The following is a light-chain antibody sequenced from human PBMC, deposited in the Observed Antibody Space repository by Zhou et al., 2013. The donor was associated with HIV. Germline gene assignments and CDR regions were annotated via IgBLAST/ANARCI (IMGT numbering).Light chain of an antibody. CDR1: QSVSSN. Sequence: EIVMTQPPVTLSVSPGERATLSCRASQSVSSNLAWYQQKPGQAPRLLIYGASTRATGIPARFSGSGSGTDFTLTISRLEPEDFAVYYCQQYGSSPFGQGTKVEIK. V-gene: IGKV3-20*01. CDR2: GAS. J-gene: IGKJ1*01. CDR3: QQYGSSP.